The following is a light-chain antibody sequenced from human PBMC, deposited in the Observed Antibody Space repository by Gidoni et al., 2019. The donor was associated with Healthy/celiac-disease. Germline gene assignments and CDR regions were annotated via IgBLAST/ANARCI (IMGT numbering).Light chain of an antibody. CDR3: SSYTSSSHVV. CDR1: SSDVGGYNY. CDR2: DVS. Sequence: QSALTQPASVSGSPGQSITISCTGTSSDVGGYNYVSWYQQHPSKALKLMIYDVSNRPSGVSNRFSGSKSGNTASLTISGLQAEDEADYYGSSYTSSSHVVCGGGTKLTVL. V-gene: IGLV2-14*03. J-gene: IGLJ2*01.